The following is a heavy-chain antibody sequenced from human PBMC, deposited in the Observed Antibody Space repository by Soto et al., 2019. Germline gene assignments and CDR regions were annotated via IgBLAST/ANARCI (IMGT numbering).Heavy chain of an antibody. V-gene: IGHV4-4*07. J-gene: IGHJ3*02. CDR3: ASRIVGATVDAFDI. Sequence: QVQLQESGPGLVKPSETLSLTCTVSGGSISSYYWSWIRQPAGKGLEWIGRIYTSGSTNYNPSLKSRVTMSVDTSKNQFSLKLSSVTAADTAVYYCASRIVGATVDAFDIWGQGTMVTVSS. D-gene: IGHD1-26*01. CDR2: IYTSGST. CDR1: GGSISSYY.